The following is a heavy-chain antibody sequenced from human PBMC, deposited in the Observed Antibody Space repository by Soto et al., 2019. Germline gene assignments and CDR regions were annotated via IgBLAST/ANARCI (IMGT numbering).Heavy chain of an antibody. J-gene: IGHJ4*02. CDR3: ATVPRAVAGTWLRDRRAAY. Sequence: SETLSLTCAVYGGSFSGYYWSWIRQPPGKGLEWIGEINHSGSTNYNPSLKSRVTISVDTSKNQFSLKLSSVTAADTAVYYCATVPRAVAGTWLRDRRAAYWGQGTLVTVSS. V-gene: IGHV4-34*01. CDR1: GGSFSGYY. CDR2: INHSGST. D-gene: IGHD6-19*01.